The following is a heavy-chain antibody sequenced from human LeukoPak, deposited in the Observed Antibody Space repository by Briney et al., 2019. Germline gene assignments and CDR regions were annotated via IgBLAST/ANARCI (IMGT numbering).Heavy chain of an antibody. Sequence: PGGSLRLSCAASGFTFSGYAMNWVRQAPGKGLEWVSGITGSGGSTFYADSVKGRFTISRDNSKNTLFLQVESLRAEDTAVYYCAKEERRDSSGYHFDYWGQGTLVTVSS. J-gene: IGHJ4*02. D-gene: IGHD3-22*01. CDR3: AKEERRDSSGYHFDY. CDR2: ITGSGGST. CDR1: GFTFSGYA. V-gene: IGHV3-23*01.